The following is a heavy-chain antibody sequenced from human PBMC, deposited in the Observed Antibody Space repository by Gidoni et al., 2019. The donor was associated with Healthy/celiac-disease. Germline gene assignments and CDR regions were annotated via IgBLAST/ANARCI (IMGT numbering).Heavy chain of an antibody. D-gene: IGHD3-22*01. J-gene: IGHJ4*02. Sequence: EVQLVESGGGLVKPAGSLRLSCVASGFTFSSYSMNWVRQAPGKGLELVSSISISSSYIYYADSVKGRFTISRDNAKNSLYLQMNSLRAEDTSVYYCARDYYDSSGYDYWGQGTLVTVSS. CDR3: ARDYYDSSGYDY. CDR1: GFTFSSYS. V-gene: IGHV3-21*01. CDR2: ISISSSYI.